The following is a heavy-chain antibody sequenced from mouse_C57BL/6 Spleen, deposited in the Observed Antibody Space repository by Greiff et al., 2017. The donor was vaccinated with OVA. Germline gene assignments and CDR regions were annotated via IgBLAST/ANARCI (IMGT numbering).Heavy chain of an antibody. V-gene: IGHV1-81*01. J-gene: IGHJ2*01. CDR3: ARGRGTTVVATTELYYFDY. Sequence: QVQLQQSGAELARPGASVKLSCKASGYTFTSYGISWVKQRTGQGLEWIGEIYPRSGNTYYNEKFKGKATLTADKSSSTAYMELRSLTSEDSAVYFCARGRGTTVVATTELYYFDYWGQGTTLTVSS. D-gene: IGHD1-1*01. CDR1: GYTFTSYG. CDR2: IYPRSGNT.